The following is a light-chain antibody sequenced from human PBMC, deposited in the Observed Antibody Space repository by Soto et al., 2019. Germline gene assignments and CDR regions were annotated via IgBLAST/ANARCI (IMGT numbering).Light chain of an antibody. CDR1: QGIRSE. Sequence: AIQMTQSPSSLSASVGDRVTITCRASQGIRSELGWYQQKPGKAPNLLIYTASTLQSGVPSRFSGSGPGTDFTLTTSSLQPEDFATYYCIQDYNYPLTFGGGTKVDLK. V-gene: IGKV1-6*01. CDR3: IQDYNYPLT. CDR2: TAS. J-gene: IGKJ4*01.